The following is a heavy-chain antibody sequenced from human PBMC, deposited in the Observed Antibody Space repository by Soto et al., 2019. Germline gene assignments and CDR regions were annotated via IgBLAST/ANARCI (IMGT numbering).Heavy chain of an antibody. J-gene: IGHJ6*03. CDR1: GYTFTSYY. CDR3: ARDFRDCSGGSCLYYYYYYMDV. CDR2: INPSGGST. Sequence: GASVKVSCKASGYTFTSYYMHWVRQAPGQGLEWMGIINPSGGSTSYAQKFQGRVTMTRDTSTSTVYMELSSLRSEDTAVYYCARDFRDCSGGSCLYYYYYYMDVWGKGTTVTVS. D-gene: IGHD2-15*01. V-gene: IGHV1-46*03.